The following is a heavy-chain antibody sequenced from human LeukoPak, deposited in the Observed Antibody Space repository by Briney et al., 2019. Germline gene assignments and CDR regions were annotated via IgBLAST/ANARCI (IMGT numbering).Heavy chain of an antibody. J-gene: IGHJ4*02. CDR3: ARHSRHFDY. Sequence: GESLKISCQGSGYSFSNYWIAWVPQIPGKGLEWMGIVYPGDSDTRYSPSFQGHVTISADKSISTAYLQWSSLKASDAAMYYCARHSRHFDYWGQGTLVSVSP. V-gene: IGHV5-51*01. D-gene: IGHD6-13*01. CDR2: VYPGDSDT. CDR1: GYSFSNYW.